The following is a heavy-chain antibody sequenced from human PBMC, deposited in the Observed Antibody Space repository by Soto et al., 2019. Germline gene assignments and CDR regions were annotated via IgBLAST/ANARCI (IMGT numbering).Heavy chain of an antibody. CDR1: EFTFSSYA. CDR3: AKKGDLAPPPGGVDY. CDR2: ISGSGGST. V-gene: IGHV3-23*01. D-gene: IGHD3-16*01. Sequence: PGGSLRLSCAASEFTFSSYAMSWVRQAPGKGLEWVSAISGSGGSTYYADSVKGRFTISRDNSKNTLYLQMNSLRAEDTAVYYCAKKGDLAPPPGGVDYWGLETLLTVPS. J-gene: IGHJ4*01.